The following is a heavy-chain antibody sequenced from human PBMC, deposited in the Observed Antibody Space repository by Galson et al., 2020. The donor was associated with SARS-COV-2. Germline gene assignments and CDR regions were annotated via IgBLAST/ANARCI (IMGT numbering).Heavy chain of an antibody. CDR2: ISTAGDT. CDR1: GFTFSGYD. Sequence: GGSLRLSCAASGFTFSGYDMHWVRQATGKGLEWVSAISTAGDTYYTGSVKGRFTISRENAKNSLYLQMNSLRAGDTDVYYCARARYSCGWYYYYGMDVWGQGTTVTVSS. D-gene: IGHD6-19*01. CDR3: ARARYSCGWYYYYGMDV. V-gene: IGHV3-13*01. J-gene: IGHJ6*02.